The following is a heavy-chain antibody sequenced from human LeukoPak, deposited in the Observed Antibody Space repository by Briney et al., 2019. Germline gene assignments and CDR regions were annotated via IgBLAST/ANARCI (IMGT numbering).Heavy chain of an antibody. CDR2: ISSSGSTI. V-gene: IGHV3-48*03. CDR3: VRDYGGSSPFDL. D-gene: IGHD4-23*01. CDR1: GFTFSSYE. J-gene: IGHJ4*02. Sequence: GGSLRLSCAASGFTFSSYEMHWVRQAPGKGLEWVSYISSSGSTIYYADSVKGRFTISRDNAKNSLYLQMNSLRAEDTAVYYCVRDYGGSSPFDLWGQGTLVTVSS.